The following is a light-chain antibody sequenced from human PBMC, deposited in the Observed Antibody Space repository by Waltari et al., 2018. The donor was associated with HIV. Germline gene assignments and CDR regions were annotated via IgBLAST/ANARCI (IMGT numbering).Light chain of an antibody. Sequence: QSALTQPASVSGPPGQSITIPCTGTSSDVGGYNYVSWYQHHPGKAPKLLIYEVSNRPSGVSNRFSGSKSGNTASLIISGLQAEDEADYYCSSYTSSSTLAVFGGGTKLTVL. CDR3: SSYTSSSTLAV. CDR1: SSDVGGYNY. V-gene: IGLV2-14*01. CDR2: EVS. J-gene: IGLJ2*01.